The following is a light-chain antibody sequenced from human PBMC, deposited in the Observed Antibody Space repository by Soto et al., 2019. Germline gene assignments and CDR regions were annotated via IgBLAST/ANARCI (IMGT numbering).Light chain of an antibody. CDR1: QRITRW. CDR3: QQYNSYSAT. J-gene: IGKJ1*01. V-gene: IGKV1-5*01. Sequence: DILMTQSPSTLSASVGDRVTITCRASQRITRWLAWYQQKPGKAPKLLIYDASSLESGVTSRFSGSGSGTEFTLTISSLQPDDFATYYCQQYNSYSATFGQGTKVEIK. CDR2: DAS.